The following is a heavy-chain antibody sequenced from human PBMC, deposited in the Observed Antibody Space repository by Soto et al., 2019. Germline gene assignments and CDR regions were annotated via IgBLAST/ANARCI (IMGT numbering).Heavy chain of an antibody. CDR1: GYTFTSYG. J-gene: IGHJ3*02. V-gene: IGHV1-18*01. CDR2: ISAYNGNT. D-gene: IGHD1-1*01. Sequence: QVQLVQSGAEVKKPGASVKVSCKASGYTFTSYGISWVRQAPGQGLEWMGWISAYNGNTNYAQKLQGRVPMTTDTXXSTGYMELRSLRSDDTAVDYCARVLPNWNKYAFDIWGQGTMVTVSS. CDR3: ARVLPNWNKYAFDI.